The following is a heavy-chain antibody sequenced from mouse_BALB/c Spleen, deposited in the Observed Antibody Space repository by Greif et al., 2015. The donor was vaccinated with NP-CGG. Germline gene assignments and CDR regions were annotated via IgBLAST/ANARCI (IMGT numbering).Heavy chain of an antibody. CDR2: INPSTGYT. D-gene: IGHD1-1*01. J-gene: IGHJ2*01. CDR1: GYTFTSYW. V-gene: IGHV1-7*01. Sequence: ESGAELAKPGASVKMSCKASGYTFTSYWMHWVKQRPGQGLEWTGYINPSTGYTEYNQKFKDKATLTADKSSSTAYMQLSSLTSEDSAVYYCASYYGSSYFDYWGQGTTLTVSS. CDR3: ASYYGSSYFDY.